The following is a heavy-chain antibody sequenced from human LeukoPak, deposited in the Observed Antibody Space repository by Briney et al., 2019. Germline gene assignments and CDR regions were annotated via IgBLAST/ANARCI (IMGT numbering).Heavy chain of an antibody. D-gene: IGHD1-26*01. Sequence: GGSLRLSCAASGFTFDDYAMHWVRQPPGKGLEWVSLISGDGGSTYYADSVKGRFTISRDNSKNSLYLQMNSLRTEDTALYYCARVFSGNYGLSDYWGQGTLVTVSS. CDR2: ISGDGGST. CDR3: ARVFSGNYGLSDY. CDR1: GFTFDDYA. J-gene: IGHJ4*02. V-gene: IGHV3-43*02.